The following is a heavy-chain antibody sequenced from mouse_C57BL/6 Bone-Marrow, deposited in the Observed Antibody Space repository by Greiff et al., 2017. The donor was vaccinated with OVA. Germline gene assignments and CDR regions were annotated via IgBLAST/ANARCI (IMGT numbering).Heavy chain of an antibody. V-gene: IGHV1-76*01. Sequence: QVQLQQSGAELVRPGASVKLSCKASGYTFTDYYINWVKQRPGQGLEWIARIYPGSGNTYYNEKFKGKATLTAEKSSSTAYMQLSSLTSEDSAVYFCARKEGTTVVGYFDVWGTGTTVTVSS. D-gene: IGHD1-1*01. CDR2: IYPGSGNT. CDR3: ARKEGTTVVGYFDV. CDR1: GYTFTDYY. J-gene: IGHJ1*03.